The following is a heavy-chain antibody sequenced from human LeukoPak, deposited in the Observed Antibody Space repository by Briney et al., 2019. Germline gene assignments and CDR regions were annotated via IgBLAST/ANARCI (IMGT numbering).Heavy chain of an antibody. CDR1: GFTFSSYW. D-gene: IGHD3-22*01. J-gene: IGHJ4*02. V-gene: IGHV3-7*03. CDR3: AREPYYYDSSGYFRYFDY. CDR2: IKQDGSEK. Sequence: GGSLRLSCAASGFTFSSYWMSWVRQAPGKGLEWVANIKQDGSEKYYVDSVKGRFTISRDNAKNSLYLQMSLLRAEDTAVYFCAREPYYYDSSGYFRYFDYWGQGTLVTVSS.